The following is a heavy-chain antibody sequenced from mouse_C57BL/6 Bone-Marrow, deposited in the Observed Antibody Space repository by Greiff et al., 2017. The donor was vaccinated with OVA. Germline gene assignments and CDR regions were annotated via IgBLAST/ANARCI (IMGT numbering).Heavy chain of an antibody. D-gene: IGHD2-4*01. Sequence: SLEWVATISDGGSYTYYPDNVKGRFTISRDNAKNNLYLQMSHLKSEDTAMYYCAREGHYDEGFAYWGQGTLVTVSA. V-gene: IGHV5-4*01. J-gene: IGHJ3*01. CDR3: AREGHYDEGFAY. CDR2: ISDGGSYT.